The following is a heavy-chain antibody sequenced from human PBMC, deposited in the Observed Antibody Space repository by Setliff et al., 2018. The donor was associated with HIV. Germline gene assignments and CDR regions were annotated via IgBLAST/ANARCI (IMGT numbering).Heavy chain of an antibody. CDR2: IRYDDTYK. J-gene: IGHJ4*02. D-gene: IGHD3-16*01. CDR1: GFTFSYYG. Sequence: GGSLRLSCATSGFTFSYYGMHWVRQAPGKGLEWVAFIRYDDTYKYYADSVKGRFTISRDNSKNTLYLQMSSLRAEDTAVYYCARACGGGGACYYLDSWGQGTLVTVSS. V-gene: IGHV3-30*02. CDR3: ARACGGGGACYYLDS.